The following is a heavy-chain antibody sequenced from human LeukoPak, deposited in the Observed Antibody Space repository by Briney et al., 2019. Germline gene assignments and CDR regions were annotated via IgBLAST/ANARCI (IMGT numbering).Heavy chain of an antibody. CDR1: GFTFITYA. J-gene: IGHJ2*01. CDR3: ASRFGVVLYWYFDL. CDR2: ISGSGGST. D-gene: IGHD3-3*01. V-gene: IGHV3-23*01. Sequence: AGGSLRLSCVASGFTFITYAMSWVRQAPGKGLEWVSSISGSGGSTYYADSVRGRFTISRDNSKNTMYLQMNSLRAEDTAVYYCASRFGVVLYWYFDLWGRGTLVTVSS.